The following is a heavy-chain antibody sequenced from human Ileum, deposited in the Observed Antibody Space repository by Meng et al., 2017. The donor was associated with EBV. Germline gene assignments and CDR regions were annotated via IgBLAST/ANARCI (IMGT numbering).Heavy chain of an antibody. D-gene: IGHD3-22*01. CDR2: IYYSGST. J-gene: IGHJ4*02. V-gene: IGHV4-28*01. Sequence: QAPLAESGPGLVKPSDPLSLTCAVSGYSISRTNWGGWIRQPPGKGLEWIGYIYYSGSTSYNPSLKSRVTMSVDTSKNQFSLNLNSVTAVDTAVYYCARNVPGTSAYYDWGQGTLVTVSS. CDR1: GYSISRTNW. CDR3: ARNVPGTSAYYD.